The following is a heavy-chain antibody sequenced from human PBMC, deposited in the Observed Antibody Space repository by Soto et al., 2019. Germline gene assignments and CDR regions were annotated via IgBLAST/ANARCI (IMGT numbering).Heavy chain of an antibody. CDR2: IIPIFGTA. D-gene: IGHD3-3*01. CDR3: ARGKFFGVVTDYYHYYGMDV. Sequence: ASVKVSCKASGGTFSSYAISWVRQAPGQGLEWMGGIIPIFGTANYAQKFQGRVTITADESTSTAYMELSSLRSEDTAVYYCARGKFFGVVTDYYHYYGMDVWGQGTTVTVSS. CDR1: GGTFSSYA. J-gene: IGHJ6*02. V-gene: IGHV1-69*13.